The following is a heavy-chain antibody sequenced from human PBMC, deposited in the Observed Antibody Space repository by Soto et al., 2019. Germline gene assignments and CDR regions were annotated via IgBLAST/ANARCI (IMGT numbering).Heavy chain of an antibody. V-gene: IGHV3-23*01. CDR1: GFSFSTYE. CDR2: INPSSGTT. J-gene: IGHJ6*01. CDR3: AKGGWLDV. Sequence: EVQLLESGGGLVQPGGSLRLACDASGFSFSTYEMTWARQAPGKGLEWVAFINPSSGTTHYADSVKGRFTISRDNSKDTLYLQLTSLRVEDTAVYYCAKGGWLDVW. D-gene: IGHD2-15*01.